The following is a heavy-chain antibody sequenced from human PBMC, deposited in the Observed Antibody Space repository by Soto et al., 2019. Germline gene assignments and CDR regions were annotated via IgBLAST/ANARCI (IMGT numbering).Heavy chain of an antibody. Sequence: EVQLLESGGGLVQPGGSLRLSCAASGFTFSVFAMSWVRQAPGKGLELVSTISGRGENTYYADSVKGRFTISRDNSKNTLNLQMNSLRGEDTAVYYCAKDRGTGDYGVNAVDILDQGTMVTVAS. CDR1: GFTFSVFA. D-gene: IGHD7-27*01. CDR3: AKDRGTGDYGVNAVDI. CDR2: ISGRGENT. V-gene: IGHV3-23*01. J-gene: IGHJ3*02.